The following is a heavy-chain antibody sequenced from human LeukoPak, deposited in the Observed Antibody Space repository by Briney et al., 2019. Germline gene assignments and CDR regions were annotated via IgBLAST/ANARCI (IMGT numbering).Heavy chain of an antibody. CDR3: AKCRKYSADGFDV. CDR1: GFTFSSYA. J-gene: IGHJ6*02. CDR2: ISGSGDTT. Sequence: PGGSLRLSCAASGFTFSSYAVSWVRQAPGKGLEWVSGISGSGDTTYYADSVRGRFTISRDNSKNTLYLQMNSLRAEDTAVYYCAKCRKYSADGFDVWGQGTTVTLSS. D-gene: IGHD6-6*01. V-gene: IGHV3-23*01.